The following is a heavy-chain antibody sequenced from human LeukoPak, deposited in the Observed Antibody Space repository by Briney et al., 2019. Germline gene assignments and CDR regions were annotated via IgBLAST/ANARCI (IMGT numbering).Heavy chain of an antibody. CDR2: INPNSGGT. D-gene: IGHD2-2*02. J-gene: IGHJ2*01. CDR3: ARGTIVVVPAAIGTHWYFDL. CDR1: GYTFTGYY. V-gene: IGHV1-2*02. Sequence: ASVKVSCKASGYTFTGYYMHWVRQAPGQGLEWMGWINPNSGGTNYAQKFQGRVTMTRDTSISTAYMKLSRLRSDDTAVYYCARGTIVVVPAAIGTHWYFDLWGRGTLVTVSS.